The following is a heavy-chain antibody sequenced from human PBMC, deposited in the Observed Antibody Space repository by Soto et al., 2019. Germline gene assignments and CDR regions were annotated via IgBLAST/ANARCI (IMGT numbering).Heavy chain of an antibody. CDR1: GGFLSSYH. CDR2: IAFSGTT. J-gene: IGHJ6*02. D-gene: IGHD4-17*01. CDR3: VIGYGDSYSFYGLDV. V-gene: IGHV4-59*01. Sequence: SESLTLICTFSGGFLSSYHSTWIRHPPGEGLEWVGYIAFSGTTHYNPPLKGRVAMSVDMSKIQFSLKVAAVTAADTDFYYCVIGYGDSYSFYGLDVWGQGTTVTVSS.